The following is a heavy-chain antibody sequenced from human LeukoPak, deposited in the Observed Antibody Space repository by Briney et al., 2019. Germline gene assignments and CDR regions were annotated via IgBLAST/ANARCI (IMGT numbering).Heavy chain of an antibody. V-gene: IGHV3-23*01. CDR2: ISGSGGST. Sequence: GGTLRLSCAASGFTFSSYGMSWVRQAPGKGLGWVSAISGSGGSTYYADSVKGRFTISRDNSKNTLYLQMNSLRAEDTAVYYCAKGRLVYYGDYDYWGQGTLVTVSS. CDR3: AKGRLVYYGDYDY. CDR1: GFTFSSYG. J-gene: IGHJ4*02. D-gene: IGHD4-17*01.